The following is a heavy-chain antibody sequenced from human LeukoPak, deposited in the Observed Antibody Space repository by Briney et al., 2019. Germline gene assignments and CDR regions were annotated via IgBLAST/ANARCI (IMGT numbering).Heavy chain of an antibody. J-gene: IGHJ5*02. Sequence: ASVKVSCKASGGTFSSYAISWVRXAPGQXLEGMGGIIPIFGTANYAQKFQGRVTITADESTSTAYMELSSLRSEDTAVYYCATYGDYRDFDNWGQGTLVTVSS. CDR1: GGTFSSYA. D-gene: IGHD4-17*01. V-gene: IGHV1-69*13. CDR3: ATYGDYRDFDN. CDR2: IIPIFGTA.